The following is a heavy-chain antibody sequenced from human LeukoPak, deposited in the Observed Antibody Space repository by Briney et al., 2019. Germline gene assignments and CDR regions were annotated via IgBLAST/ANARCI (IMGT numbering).Heavy chain of an antibody. V-gene: IGHV3-73*01. CDR2: IRSKANSYAT. Sequence: PGGSLRLSCAASGFTFSGSAMHWVRQASGKGLEWVGRIRSKANSYATAYAASVKGRFTISRDDSKNTAYLQMNSLKTEDTAVYYCTTPAIAAAGKGAYYFDYWGQGTLVTVSS. D-gene: IGHD6-13*01. CDR3: TTPAIAAAGKGAYYFDY. J-gene: IGHJ4*02. CDR1: GFTFSGSA.